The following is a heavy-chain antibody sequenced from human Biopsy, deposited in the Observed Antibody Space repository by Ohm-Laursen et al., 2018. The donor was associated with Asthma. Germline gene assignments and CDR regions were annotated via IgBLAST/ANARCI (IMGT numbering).Heavy chain of an antibody. J-gene: IGHJ6*02. CDR1: GYTFNSAG. D-gene: IGHD3-10*01. Sequence: GASVKVSCKISGYTFNSAGITWVRQAPGQGLEWMGGISVYNGNTKVAQKLQDRVTMITDTSTSTAYMELRSLRSDDTAVYFCARAVDYSHYYGIDVWGQGTTVTVS. CDR2: ISVYNGNT. V-gene: IGHV1-18*01. CDR3: ARAVDYSHYYGIDV.